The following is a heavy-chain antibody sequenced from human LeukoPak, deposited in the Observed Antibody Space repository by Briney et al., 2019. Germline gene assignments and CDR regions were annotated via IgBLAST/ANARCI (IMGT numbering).Heavy chain of an antibody. V-gene: IGHV3-53*01. J-gene: IGHJ5*02. D-gene: IGHD6-25*01. Sequence: GGSVRLSCAASGVIVSSNFMCWVRRAPGKGLQWVAIMYAGGTTDYSESVRGRFYISRDTSNNTLSLQMNSLRAEDTAVYYCARGSGSGWPLDRWGQGTLVTVSS. CDR3: ARGSGSGWPLDR. CDR2: MYAGGTT. CDR1: GVIVSSNF.